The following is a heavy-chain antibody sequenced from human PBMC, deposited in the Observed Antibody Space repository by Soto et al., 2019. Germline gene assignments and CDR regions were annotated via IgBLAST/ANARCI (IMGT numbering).Heavy chain of an antibody. CDR1: GFTFSSYA. CDR3: AKEKDYEYFWGNYRYTSDY. CDR2: ISGRGST. V-gene: IGHV3-23*01. D-gene: IGHD3-16*02. Sequence: EVQVLQYGGGLVQPGESLRLYCEASGFTFSSYAMSWVRQAPGKGLEWVSGISGRGSTNYADSVKGRFAISRDNSKNILYLKMNSLRAEDTAVYYCAKEKDYEYFWGNYRYTSDYWGQGTLVTVSS. J-gene: IGHJ4*02.